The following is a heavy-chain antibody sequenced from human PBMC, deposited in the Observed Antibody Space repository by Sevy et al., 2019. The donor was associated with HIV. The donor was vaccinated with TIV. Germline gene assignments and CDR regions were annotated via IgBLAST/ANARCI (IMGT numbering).Heavy chain of an antibody. CDR1: GFTFSSFA. V-gene: IGHV3-30-3*01. Sequence: GGSLRLSCAASGFTFSSFAMHWVRQAPGKGLEWVAVISYAGSSKYYPDSVKGRFTISRDNAKNTLYLQMNRLRPEDTAVYFCAILGVDCVSTNCYGMRLFSFDLWGQGTLVTVSS. CDR2: ISYAGSSK. D-gene: IGHD2-2*01. J-gene: IGHJ4*02. CDR3: AILGVDCVSTNCYGMRLFSFDL.